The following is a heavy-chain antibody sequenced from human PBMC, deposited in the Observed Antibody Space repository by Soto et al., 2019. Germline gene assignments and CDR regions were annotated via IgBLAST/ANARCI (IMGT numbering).Heavy chain of an antibody. CDR3: ARGLSGWYLFDA. CDR2: IYEMETT. D-gene: IGHD6-19*01. V-gene: IGHV4-31*03. Sequence: PWETLFLTFTVSGGSVSSGDHYWTWMRQHPGKGLEWIGYIYEMETTNYNPSLESRVTIPVDTSKHQVYLEVTSVNAADTAVYYCARGLSGWYLFDAWGQGTLVTVS. J-gene: IGHJ5*02. CDR1: GGSVSSGDHY.